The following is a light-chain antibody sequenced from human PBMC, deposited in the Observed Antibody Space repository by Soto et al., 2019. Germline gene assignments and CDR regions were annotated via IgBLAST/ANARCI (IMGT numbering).Light chain of an antibody. J-gene: IGKJ1*01. CDR2: SAS. CDR3: QQSYTTPWT. V-gene: IGKV1-39*01. CDR1: QRISSY. Sequence: QRHQYPNSRSASVGDSFTITFLASQRISSYLNWYQQKPGKVPKLLIYSASSLQSGVPSRFSGSGSGTDFTLTINSLQPEDFAPYYCQQSYTTPWTFGQGTKVDIK.